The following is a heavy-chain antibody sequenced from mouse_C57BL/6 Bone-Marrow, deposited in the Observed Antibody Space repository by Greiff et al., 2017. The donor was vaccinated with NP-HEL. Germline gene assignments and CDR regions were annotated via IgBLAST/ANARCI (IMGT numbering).Heavy chain of an antibody. CDR1: GYTFPSYP. D-gene: IGHD2-4*01. V-gene: IGHV1-4*01. J-gene: IGHJ4*01. CDR3: ASYDYDVGYYAMDY. Sequence: VQLQQSGAELARPGASVKMSCKASGYTFPSYPMHWVKQRPGKGLEWIGYINHSRGYTKSNQKFKDKATLTADKSSSTAYRQLSSLTAEYSAVYYCASYDYDVGYYAMDYWGQGTSVTVSS. CDR2: INHSRGYT.